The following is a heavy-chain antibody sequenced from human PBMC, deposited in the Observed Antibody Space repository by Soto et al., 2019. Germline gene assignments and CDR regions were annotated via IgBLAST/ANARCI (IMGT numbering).Heavy chain of an antibody. J-gene: IGHJ5*01. CDR2: VVRSGSDT. V-gene: IGHV3-23*01. CDR1: GFTFSNYA. Sequence: PGGSLRLSCAASGFTFSNYAMNWVRQAPGKGLEWVSVVVRSGSDTYYADSVKGRFTISRDNSKNTLYLQMNSLRAEDTAIYYCARDYNGSYDSWGQGTLVTVS. CDR3: ARDYNGSYDS. D-gene: IGHD1-26*01.